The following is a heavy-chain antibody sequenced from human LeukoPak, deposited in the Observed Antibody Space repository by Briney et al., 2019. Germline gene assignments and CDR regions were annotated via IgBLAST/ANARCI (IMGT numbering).Heavy chain of an antibody. CDR1: GYSFTSYW. Sequence: GESLRISCKGSGYSFTSYWISWVRQMPGKGLEWMGRIDPTDSYINYSPSFQGHVTISADKSISTAYLPWSSLKASDTAMYYCARHYGGNSALDYWGQGTLVTVSS. J-gene: IGHJ4*02. CDR3: ARHYGGNSALDY. D-gene: IGHD4-23*01. CDR2: IDPTDSYI. V-gene: IGHV5-10-1*01.